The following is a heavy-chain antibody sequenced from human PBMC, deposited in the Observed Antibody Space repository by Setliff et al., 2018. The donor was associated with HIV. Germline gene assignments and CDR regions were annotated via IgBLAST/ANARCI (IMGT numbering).Heavy chain of an antibody. CDR3: ARVKSIKTTLVRLWPRFDL. Sequence: SETLSLTCAVYTESLTRYDWAWIRQSPEKGLEWIGEIDDSGSIIYNPYLQSRVTMSVDTSKNQFSLKVRSLTAADTGLYYCARVKSIKTTLVRLWPRFDLWGQGTQVTGSS. V-gene: IGHV4-34*01. D-gene: IGHD3-10*01. CDR2: IDDSGSI. CDR1: TESLTRYD. J-gene: IGHJ5*02.